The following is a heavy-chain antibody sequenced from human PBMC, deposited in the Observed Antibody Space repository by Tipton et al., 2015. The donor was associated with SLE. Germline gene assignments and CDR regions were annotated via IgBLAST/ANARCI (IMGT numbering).Heavy chain of an antibody. CDR1: GGSISSHY. J-gene: IGHJ4*02. V-gene: IGHV4-59*11. Sequence: TLSLTCTVSGGSISSHYWSWIRQPPGKGLEWIGYIYYSGSTNYNPSLKSRVTISVDTSKNQFSLKLNSVTAADTAVYYCARGAGYSSSWAHFDYWGQGTLVTVSS. D-gene: IGHD6-13*01. CDR3: ARGAGYSSSWAHFDY. CDR2: IYYSGST.